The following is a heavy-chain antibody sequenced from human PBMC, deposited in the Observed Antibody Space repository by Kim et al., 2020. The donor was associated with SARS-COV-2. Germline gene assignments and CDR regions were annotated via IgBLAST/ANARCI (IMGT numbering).Heavy chain of an antibody. Sequence: GGSLRLSCAASGFTFSNAWMSWVRQAPGKGLEWVGRIKSKTDGGTTDYAAPVKGRFTISRDDSKNTLYLQMNSLKTEDTAVYYCTRGYVWGSYRQNWFDPWGQGTLVTVSS. CDR2: IKSKTDGGTT. D-gene: IGHD3-16*02. CDR3: TRGYVWGSYRQNWFDP. V-gene: IGHV3-15*01. CDR1: GFTFSNAW. J-gene: IGHJ5*02.